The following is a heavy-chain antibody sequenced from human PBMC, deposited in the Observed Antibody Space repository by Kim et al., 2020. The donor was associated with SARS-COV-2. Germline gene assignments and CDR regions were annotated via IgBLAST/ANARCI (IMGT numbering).Heavy chain of an antibody. V-gene: IGHV4-59*01. CDR2: IYYSGST. CDR1: GGSISSYY. Sequence: SETLSLTCTVSGGSISSYYWSWIRQPPGKGLEWIGYIYYSGSTNYNPSLKSRVTISVDTSKNQFSLKLSSVTAADTAVYYCARASFGRTLRITMVRGVFDYWGQGTLVTVSS. CDR3: ARASFGRTLRITMVRGVFDY. D-gene: IGHD3-10*01. J-gene: IGHJ4*02.